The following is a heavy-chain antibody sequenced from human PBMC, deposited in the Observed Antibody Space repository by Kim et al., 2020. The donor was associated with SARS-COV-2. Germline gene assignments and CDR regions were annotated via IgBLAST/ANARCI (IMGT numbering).Heavy chain of an antibody. CDR3: AREGKAAAAIYYYYYYGMDV. Sequence: GGSLRRSCAASGFTFSNYWMSWVRQAPGKGLEWVANIKQDGSEKYYVDSVKGRFTISRDNAKNSLYLQMNSLRAEDTAVYYCAREGKAAAAIYYYYYYGMDVWGQGTTVTVSS. D-gene: IGHD6-13*01. V-gene: IGHV3-7*01. J-gene: IGHJ6*02. CDR1: GFTFSNYW. CDR2: IKQDGSEK.